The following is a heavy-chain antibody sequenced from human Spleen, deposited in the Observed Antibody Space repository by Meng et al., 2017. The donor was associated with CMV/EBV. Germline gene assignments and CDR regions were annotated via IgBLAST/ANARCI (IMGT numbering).Heavy chain of an antibody. CDR1: GGSVTSSRTH. V-gene: IGHV4-61*01. CDR3: ARDRYYGMDV. J-gene: IGHJ6*02. Sequence: SETLSLTCTVSGGSVTSSRTHWTWIRQPPGKGLEWIGYISFIGSTNYNPSLKSRVTISLDTSKNQFSLKLSSVTAADTAVYYCARDRYYGMDVWGQGTTVTVSS. CDR2: ISFIGST.